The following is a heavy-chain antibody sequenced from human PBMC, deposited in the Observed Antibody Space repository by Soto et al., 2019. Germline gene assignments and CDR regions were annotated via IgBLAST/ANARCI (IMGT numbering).Heavy chain of an antibody. J-gene: IGHJ6*03. V-gene: IGHV3-23*01. CDR1: VLPFITYP. CDR3: VKFPVITASYYYQDMDG. CDR2: ISGSGIST. Sequence: ALSLRLSFSASVLPFITYPMNWVRQEPGKGLEWVSGISGSGISTFYVDTVKGRFTISRDNSKNTVFLQINSLRAEDTAIYYCVKFPVITASYYYQDMDGWGQGTTVTVSS. D-gene: IGHD4-4*01.